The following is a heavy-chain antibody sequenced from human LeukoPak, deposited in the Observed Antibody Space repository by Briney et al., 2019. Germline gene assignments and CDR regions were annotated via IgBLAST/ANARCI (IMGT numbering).Heavy chain of an antibody. V-gene: IGHV4-38-2*02. J-gene: IGHJ6*03. D-gene: IGHD5-12*01. CDR3: ATSTQVATTTLYMDV. Sequence: SETLSLTCTVSGYSISSGYYWGWIRQPPGKGLEWIGSIYHSGSTYYNPSLKSRVTISVDTSKNQFSLKLSSVTAADTAVYYCATSTQVATTTLYMDVWGKGTTVTVSS. CDR1: GYSISSGYY. CDR2: IYHSGST.